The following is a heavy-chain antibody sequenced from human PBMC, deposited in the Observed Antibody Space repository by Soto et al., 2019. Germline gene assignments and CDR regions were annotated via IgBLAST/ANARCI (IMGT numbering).Heavy chain of an antibody. CDR3: ARDQWYAFDI. V-gene: IGHV3-48*01. J-gene: IGHJ3*02. D-gene: IGHD2-8*01. CDR1: GVSFSAYS. Sequence: GGSLRLSCAASGVSFSAYSVNWVRQAPGKGLEWVSYIRSSSSTIYYADSVKGRFTISSDNAKNSLYLQMNSLRAEDTAMYYCARDQWYAFDIWGQGTMVTVSS. CDR2: IRSSSSTI.